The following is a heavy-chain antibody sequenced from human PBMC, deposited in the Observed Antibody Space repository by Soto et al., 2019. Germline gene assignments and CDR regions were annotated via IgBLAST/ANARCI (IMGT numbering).Heavy chain of an antibody. Sequence: GGSLRLSCAASGFTFSSYWMHWVRQAPGKGLVWVSRINSDGSSTSYADSVKGRFTISRDNAKNTLYLQMNSLRAEDTAVYYCARDKSSSWGTDRGYSYGLDYYYYYGMDVRGQGTTVTVSS. CDR3: ARDKSSSWGTDRGYSYGLDYYYYYGMDV. V-gene: IGHV3-74*01. CDR2: INSDGSST. CDR1: GFTFSSYW. J-gene: IGHJ6*02. D-gene: IGHD5-18*01.